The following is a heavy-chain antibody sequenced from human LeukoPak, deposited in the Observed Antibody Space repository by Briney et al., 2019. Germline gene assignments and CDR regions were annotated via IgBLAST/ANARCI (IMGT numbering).Heavy chain of an antibody. V-gene: IGHV4-59*01. CDR1: GGSISSYY. J-gene: IGHJ4*02. CDR3: ARDRGGYTYSHDY. D-gene: IGHD5-18*01. CDR2: IYYSGST. Sequence: PSETLSLTCTVSGGSISSYYWSWIRQPPGKGLEWIGYIYYSGSTNYNPSLKSRVTISVDTSKNQFSLKLCSVTAADTAVYYCARDRGGYTYSHDYWGQGTLVTVSS.